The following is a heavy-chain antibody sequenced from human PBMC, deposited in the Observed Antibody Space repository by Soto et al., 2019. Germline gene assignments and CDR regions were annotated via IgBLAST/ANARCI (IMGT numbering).Heavy chain of an antibody. V-gene: IGHV2-26*01. CDR1: GFSLSNARMG. D-gene: IGHD2-15*01. J-gene: IGHJ6*02. CDR2: IFSNDEK. CDR3: ARTDCSGGSCYGAYYYGMDV. Sequence: QVTLKESGPVLVKPTETLTLTCTVSGFSLSNARMGVSWIRQPPGKALEWLAHIFSNDEKSYSTSLKSRLTISKDTSESQVVLTMTNMDPVDTATYYCARTDCSGGSCYGAYYYGMDVWGQGTTVTVSS.